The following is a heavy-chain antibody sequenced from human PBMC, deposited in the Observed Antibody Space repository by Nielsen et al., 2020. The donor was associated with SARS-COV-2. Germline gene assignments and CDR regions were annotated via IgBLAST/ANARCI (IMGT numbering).Heavy chain of an antibody. CDR2: INPTNGGT. V-gene: IGHV1-46*01. CDR3: ARASDGSGSYYYFDY. J-gene: IGHJ4*02. D-gene: IGHD3-10*01. Sequence: ASVKVSCKASGYTFTNNYMHWVRQAPGQGLEWMGLINPTNGGTTYAQKFLGTVTMTRDTSTSTVYMELSSLRSDDTAVYYCARASDGSGSYYYFDYWGQGTLVTVSS. CDR1: GYTFTNNY.